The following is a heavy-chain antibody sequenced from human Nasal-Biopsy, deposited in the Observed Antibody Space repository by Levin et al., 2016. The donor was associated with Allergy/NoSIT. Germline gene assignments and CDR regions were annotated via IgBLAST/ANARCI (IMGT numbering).Heavy chain of an antibody. J-gene: IGHJ4*02. CDR2: TYADGST. CDR3: ARGVGFCSGDNCYAFDH. Sequence: GGSLRLSCAASGFSVSGYYMTWVRQAPGKGLECVSITYADGSTYYADSVRGRFTISRDNSKNTVYLQMNSLRAEDTAFYYCARGVGFCSGDNCYAFDHWGQGTLVTVSS. D-gene: IGHD2-15*01. CDR1: GFSVSGYY. V-gene: IGHV3-53*01.